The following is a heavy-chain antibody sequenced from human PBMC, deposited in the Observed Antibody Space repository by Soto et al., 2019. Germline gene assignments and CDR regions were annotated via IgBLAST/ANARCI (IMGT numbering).Heavy chain of an antibody. Sequence: PSETLSLTCAVSGYSISSGYYWGWIRQPPGKGLEWIGSIYHSGSTYYNPSLMSRVTISVDTSKNQFSLKLSSVTAADTAVYYCAGTIFGVVKYFDYWGQGTLVTVSS. CDR2: IYHSGST. D-gene: IGHD3-3*01. V-gene: IGHV4-38-2*01. CDR3: AGTIFGVVKYFDY. CDR1: GYSISSGYY. J-gene: IGHJ4*02.